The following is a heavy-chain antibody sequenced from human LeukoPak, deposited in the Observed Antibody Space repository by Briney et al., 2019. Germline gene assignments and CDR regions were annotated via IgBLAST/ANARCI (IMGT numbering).Heavy chain of an antibody. V-gene: IGHV4-59*01. CDR2: IYYSGST. D-gene: IGHD2-2*01. CDR1: GGSISSYY. CDR3: ARDKAMNYFDY. Sequence: KSSETLSLTCTVSGGSISSYYWSWIRQPPGKGLEWIGYIYYSGSTNYNPSLKSRVTISVDTSKNQFSLKLSSVTAADTAVYYCARDKAMNYFDYWGQGTLVTVSS. J-gene: IGHJ4*02.